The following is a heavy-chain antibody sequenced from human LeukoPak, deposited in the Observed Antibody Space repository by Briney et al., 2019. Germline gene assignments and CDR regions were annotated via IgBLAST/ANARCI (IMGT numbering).Heavy chain of an antibody. D-gene: IGHD3-22*01. CDR3: ARAHPDSGYPPSPPDY. J-gene: IGHJ4*02. CDR2: INAGNGNT. Sequence: GASVKVSCKASGYTFTSYAMHWVRQAPGQRLEWMGWINAGNGNTKYSQKFQGRVTITRDTSASTAYMELSSLRSEDTAVYYCARAHPDSGYPPSPPDYWGQGTLVTVSS. V-gene: IGHV1-3*01. CDR1: GYTFTSYA.